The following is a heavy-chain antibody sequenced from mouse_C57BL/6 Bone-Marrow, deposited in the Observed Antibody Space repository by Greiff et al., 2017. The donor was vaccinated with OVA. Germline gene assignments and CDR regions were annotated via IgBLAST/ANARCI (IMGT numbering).Heavy chain of an antibody. D-gene: IGHD1-1*01. CDR3: ARSPHYYGSPHFDY. CDR1: GYTFTDYY. Sequence: QVQLQQSGAELVRPGASVKLSCKASGYTFTDYYINWVKQRPGQGLEWIARIYPGSGNTYYNEKFKGKATLTAEKSSSTAYMQLSSLTSEDSAVYFCARSPHYYGSPHFDYWGQGTTLTVSS. J-gene: IGHJ2*01. V-gene: IGHV1-76*01. CDR2: IYPGSGNT.